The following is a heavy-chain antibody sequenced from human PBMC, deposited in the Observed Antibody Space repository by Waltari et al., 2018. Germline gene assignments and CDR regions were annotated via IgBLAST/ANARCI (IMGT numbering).Heavy chain of an antibody. Sequence: QVQLQESGPGLVKPSETLSLTCTVSGGSISSHYWSWIRQPPGKGLAWIGYIYYSGSTNYNPSLKSRVTISVDTSKNQFSLKLSSVTAADTAVYYCARDSEIPSDNIAGANHFANDAFDIWGQGTMVTVSS. CDR2: IYYSGST. V-gene: IGHV4-59*11. CDR1: GGSISSHY. CDR3: ARDSEIPSDNIAGANHFANDAFDI. J-gene: IGHJ3*02. D-gene: IGHD2-15*01.